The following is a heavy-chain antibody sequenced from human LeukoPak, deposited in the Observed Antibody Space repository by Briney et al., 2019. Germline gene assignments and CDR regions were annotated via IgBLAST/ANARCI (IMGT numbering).Heavy chain of an antibody. Sequence: GGSLRLSCAASGFSFSVYYMAWVRQAPGKGLEWVGLSRNKEKRYSTEYGASVKGRVTISRDDSKHLMYLEMKSLKSEDTAVYYCVREYFGGYDYWGQGTLVTVSS. V-gene: IGHV3-72*01. J-gene: IGHJ4*02. CDR3: VREYFGGYDY. CDR2: SRNKEKRYST. D-gene: IGHD2-15*01. CDR1: GFSFSVYY.